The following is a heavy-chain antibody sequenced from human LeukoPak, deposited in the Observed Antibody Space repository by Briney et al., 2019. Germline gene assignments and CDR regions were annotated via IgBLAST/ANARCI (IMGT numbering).Heavy chain of an antibody. V-gene: IGHV4-59*01. CDR2: IYYSGST. J-gene: IGHJ5*02. CDR1: GGSISSYY. D-gene: IGHD3-10*01. CDR3: ARAEGLWFGSLNP. Sequence: SETLSLTCTVSGGSISSYYWSWIRQPPGKGLEWIGYIYYSGSTNYNSSLKSRVTISVDTSKNQFSLKLSSVTAADTAVYYCARAEGLWFGSLNPWGQGTLVTVSS.